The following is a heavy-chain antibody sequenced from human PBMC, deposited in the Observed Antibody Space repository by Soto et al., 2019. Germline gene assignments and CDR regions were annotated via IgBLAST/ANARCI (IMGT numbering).Heavy chain of an antibody. D-gene: IGHD6-19*01. CDR3: AKGVPGIAVAGTGYFQQ. Sequence: PGGSLRLSCAASGFTFSSYAMSWVRQAPGKGLEWVSGISGSGDSTYYADSVKGRFTISSDNSKNTLYLQMNSLRAEDTAVYYCAKGVPGIAVAGTGYFQQWRQGTLVNVSS. J-gene: IGHJ1*01. V-gene: IGHV3-23*01. CDR2: ISGSGDST. CDR1: GFTFSSYA.